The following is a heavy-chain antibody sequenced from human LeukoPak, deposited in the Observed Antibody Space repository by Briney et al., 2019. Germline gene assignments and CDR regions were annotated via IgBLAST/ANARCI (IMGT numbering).Heavy chain of an antibody. CDR1: GFTVSSYW. CDR3: ARDKVSEGMDV. Sequence: GGSLRLSCAASGFTVSSYWMSWVRQAPGKGLEWVANIKQDGSEKYYVDSTKGRFTISRDNAKNSLYLQMNSLRAEDTAVYYCARDKVSEGMDVWGKGTTVTVSS. V-gene: IGHV3-7*01. CDR2: IKQDGSEK. D-gene: IGHD3-16*02. J-gene: IGHJ6*03.